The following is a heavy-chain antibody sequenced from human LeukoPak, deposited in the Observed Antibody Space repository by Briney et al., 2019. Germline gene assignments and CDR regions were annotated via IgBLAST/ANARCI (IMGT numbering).Heavy chain of an antibody. CDR1: GFTFSSYA. Sequence: PGGSLRLSCAASGFTFSSYAMSWVRQAPGKGLEWVSAISGSGGSTYYADSVKGRFTISRDNSKNTLYLQMNSLRAEDTAVYYCAKALQPGIAVAGTTRMRYYYYGMDVWGHGTTVAVSS. CDR2: ISGSGGST. V-gene: IGHV3-23*01. D-gene: IGHD6-19*01. J-gene: IGHJ6*02. CDR3: AKALQPGIAVAGTTRMRYYYYGMDV.